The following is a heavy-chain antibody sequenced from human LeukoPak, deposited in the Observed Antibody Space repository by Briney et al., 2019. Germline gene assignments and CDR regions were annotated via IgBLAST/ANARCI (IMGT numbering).Heavy chain of an antibody. Sequence: GGSLRLSCAASGFTFNNYWMSWVRQAPGKGLEWVANIKQDGSEKYYVDSVKSRFTVSRDNAKNSLFLQMNSLRAEDTAVYYCARDHGIAAAGPLFFFDYWGQGTLVTVSS. V-gene: IGHV3-7*01. D-gene: IGHD6-13*01. CDR2: IKQDGSEK. J-gene: IGHJ4*02. CDR3: ARDHGIAAAGPLFFFDY. CDR1: GFTFNNYW.